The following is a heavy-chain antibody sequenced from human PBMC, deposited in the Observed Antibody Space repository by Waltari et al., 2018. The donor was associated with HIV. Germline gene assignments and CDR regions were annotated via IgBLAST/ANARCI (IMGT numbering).Heavy chain of an antibody. Sequence: EVQLVESGGGRVKPGESLGPSGVTPGFIFTSYRMNWVRQAPGKGSEWVSSISSSGNFKHYADSVKGRFTISRDNAENSLYLQMNGLRAEDTAIYYCARDSRGSTWSLNWFDPWGQGTLVTVSS. J-gene: IGHJ5*02. CDR1: GFIFTSYR. CDR2: ISSSGNFK. V-gene: IGHV3-21*02. CDR3: ARDSRGSTWSLNWFDP. D-gene: IGHD6-6*01.